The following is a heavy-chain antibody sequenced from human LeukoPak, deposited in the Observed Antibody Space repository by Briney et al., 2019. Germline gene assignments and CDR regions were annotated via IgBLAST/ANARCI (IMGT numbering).Heavy chain of an antibody. Sequence: GGSLRLSCAASGFTFSSYSMNWVRQAPGKGLEWVSSISSSSSYIYYADTVKGRFTISRDNAKNSLYLQMNSLRAEDTAVYYCTSARDQLFDYWGQGTLVTVSS. CDR2: ISSSSSYI. CDR1: GFTFSSYS. D-gene: IGHD2-2*01. V-gene: IGHV3-21*01. J-gene: IGHJ4*02. CDR3: TSARDQLFDY.